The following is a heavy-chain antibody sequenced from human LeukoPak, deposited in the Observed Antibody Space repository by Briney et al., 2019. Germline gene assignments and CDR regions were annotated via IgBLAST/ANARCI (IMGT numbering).Heavy chain of an antibody. Sequence: GGSLRLSCAASGFTFSSYAMHWVRQAPGKRLEYLSSITSDGGTTYYADSVKGRFTISRDNSKNTLYLQMNSLRAEDTAVYYCAKDQRSSSCFGAFDIWGQGTMVTVSS. CDR2: ITSDGGTT. J-gene: IGHJ3*02. V-gene: IGHV3-64*02. D-gene: IGHD6-13*01. CDR3: AKDQRSSSCFGAFDI. CDR1: GFTFSSYA.